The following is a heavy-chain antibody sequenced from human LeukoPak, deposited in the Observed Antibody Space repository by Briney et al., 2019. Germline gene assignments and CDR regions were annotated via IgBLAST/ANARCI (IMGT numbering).Heavy chain of an antibody. D-gene: IGHD5-18*01. CDR2: IRYDGSNK. Sequence: PGGSLRLSCAASGFTCSSYGMHWVRQAPGKGLEWVAFIRYDGSNKYYADSVKGRFTISRDNSKNTLYLQMNSLRAEDTAVYYCAKPLQLGAYYFDYWGQGTLVTVSS. J-gene: IGHJ4*02. CDR1: GFTCSSYG. V-gene: IGHV3-30*02. CDR3: AKPLQLGAYYFDY.